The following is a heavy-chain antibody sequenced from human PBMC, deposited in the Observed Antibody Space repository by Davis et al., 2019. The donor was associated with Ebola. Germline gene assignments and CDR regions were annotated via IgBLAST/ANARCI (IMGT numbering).Heavy chain of an antibody. Sequence: GESLKISCAASGFTFSSYAMSWVRQAPGKGLEWVSSISSSSSYIYYADSVKGRFTISRDNAKNSLYLQMNSLRAEDTAVYYCASLGYKVYWGQGTLVTVSS. CDR1: GFTFSSYA. CDR3: ASLGYKVY. CDR2: ISSSSSYI. V-gene: IGHV3-21*01. D-gene: IGHD5-24*01. J-gene: IGHJ4*02.